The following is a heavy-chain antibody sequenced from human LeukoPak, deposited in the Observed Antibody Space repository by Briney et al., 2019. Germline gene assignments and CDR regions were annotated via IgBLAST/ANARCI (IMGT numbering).Heavy chain of an antibody. Sequence: PSGTLSLTCAVSGGSISSSNWWSWVRQPPGKGLEWIGEIYHSGSTNYNPSLKSRVTISVDRSKNQFSLKLTSVTAADTAVYYCSVGFPSYNSSGFYPSGAFDIWGQGTMVTVSS. CDR2: IYHSGST. V-gene: IGHV4-4*02. J-gene: IGHJ3*02. D-gene: IGHD3-22*01. CDR1: GGSISSSNW. CDR3: SVGFPSYNSSGFYPSGAFDI.